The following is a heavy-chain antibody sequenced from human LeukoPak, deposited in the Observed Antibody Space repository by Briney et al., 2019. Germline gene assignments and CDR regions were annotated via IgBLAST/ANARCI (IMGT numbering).Heavy chain of an antibody. Sequence: SETLSLTCTVSGGSISSVSYYWSWIRQPAGEGPGWIGRIYTSGSTSYAHSLKSRFTMSVDTAKNPFSLKLSSLTAADTAVYYCARIGRSGGYNWNLDYWGQGTLVTVSS. V-gene: IGHV4-61*02. CDR1: GGSISSVSYY. CDR2: IYTSGST. D-gene: IGHD1-1*01. J-gene: IGHJ4*02. CDR3: ARIGRSGGYNWNLDY.